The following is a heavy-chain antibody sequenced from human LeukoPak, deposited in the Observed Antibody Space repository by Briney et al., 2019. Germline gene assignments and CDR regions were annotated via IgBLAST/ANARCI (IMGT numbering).Heavy chain of an antibody. J-gene: IGHJ5*02. CDR2: IYYSGST. Sequence: PSETLSLTCTVSGGSISSSSYYWGWIRQPPGKGLEWIGSIYYSGSTYYNPSLKSRVTISVDTSKNQFSLKLSSVTAADTAVYYCARQGARLLSDGDYPGWFDPWGQGTLATVSS. CDR3: ARQGARLLSDGDYPGWFDP. CDR1: GGSISSSSYY. D-gene: IGHD4-17*01. V-gene: IGHV4-39*01.